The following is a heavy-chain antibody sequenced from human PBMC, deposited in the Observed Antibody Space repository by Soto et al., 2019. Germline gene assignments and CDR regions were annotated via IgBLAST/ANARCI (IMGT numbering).Heavy chain of an antibody. J-gene: IGHJ6*02. CDR1: GGSISSYY. V-gene: IGHV4-59*01. CDR2: IYYSGST. D-gene: IGHD1-7*01. Sequence: PSETLSLTCTVSGGSISSYYWSWIRQPPGKGLEWIGYIYYSGSTNYNPSLKSRVTISVDTSKNQFSLKLSSVTAADTAVYYCARDHGITGTTAEYYYHYVMDVWGQGTTVIVSS. CDR3: ARDHGITGTTAEYYYHYVMDV.